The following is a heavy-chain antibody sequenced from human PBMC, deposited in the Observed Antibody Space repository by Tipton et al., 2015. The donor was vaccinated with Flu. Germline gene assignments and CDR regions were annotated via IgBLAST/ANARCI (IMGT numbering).Heavy chain of an antibody. Sequence: TLSLTCTVSGGSVSSGSYYWSWIRQPPGKGLEWIGYIYYSGSTNYNPSLKSRVTISVDTSKNQFSLKLSSVTAADTAVYYCARAPTYDFWSGYYSDYYYYGMDVWGQGTTVTVSS. D-gene: IGHD3-3*01. V-gene: IGHV4-61*01. CDR2: IYYSGST. J-gene: IGHJ6*02. CDR1: GGSVSSGSYY. CDR3: ARAPTYDFWSGYYSDYYYYGMDV.